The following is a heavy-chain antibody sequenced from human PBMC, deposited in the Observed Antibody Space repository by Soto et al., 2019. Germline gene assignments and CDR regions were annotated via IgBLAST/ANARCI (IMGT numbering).Heavy chain of an antibody. J-gene: IGHJ4*02. V-gene: IGHV4-34*01. D-gene: IGHD6-19*01. CDR3: ASSGYSSGWYTG. Sequence: SETLSLTCAVYSGSFSDYYWSWIRQPPGKGLEWVGEINHSGSTNYNPSLKSRVTISVDTSKNQFSLMLSSVTAADTAVYYCASSGYSSGWYTGGGQGTLVTVAS. CDR1: SGSFSDYY. CDR2: INHSGST.